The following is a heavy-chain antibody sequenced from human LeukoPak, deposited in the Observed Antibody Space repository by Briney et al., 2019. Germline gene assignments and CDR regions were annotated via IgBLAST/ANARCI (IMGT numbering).Heavy chain of an antibody. Sequence: GGSLRLSCAASGFTFSSYWMNWVRQAPGKGLVWVSRIKSDESRTSHADSVKGRFTISRDNAKNTLHLQMNSLRAEDTAVYYCARLVDTAMWDYYYGMDVWGQGTTVTVSS. CDR3: ARLVDTAMWDYYYGMDV. D-gene: IGHD5-18*01. V-gene: IGHV3-74*01. J-gene: IGHJ6*02. CDR1: GFTFSSYW. CDR2: IKSDESRT.